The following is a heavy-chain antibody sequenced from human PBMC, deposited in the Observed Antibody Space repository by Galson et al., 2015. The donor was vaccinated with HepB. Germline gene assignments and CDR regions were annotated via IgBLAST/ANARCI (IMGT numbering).Heavy chain of an antibody. V-gene: IGHV3-23*01. D-gene: IGHD5-18*01. CDR3: AKDMGAQLWFWNV. J-gene: IGHJ6*02. CDR1: GFTFSNYA. Sequence: SLRLSCATSGFTFSNYAMNWIRQAPGKGPECVAGISDSGEGTYYADSVQGRFTISRDNSKNTLFLQMNSLRAEDTAIYYCAKDMGAQLWFWNVWGQGTTVTVSS. CDR2: ISDSGEGT.